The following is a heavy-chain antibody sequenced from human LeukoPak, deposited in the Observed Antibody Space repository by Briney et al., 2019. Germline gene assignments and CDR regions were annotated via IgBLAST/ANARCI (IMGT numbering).Heavy chain of an antibody. D-gene: IGHD3-22*01. J-gene: IGHJ3*02. V-gene: IGHV4-39*07. CDR1: GGSISSYY. CDR2: IFYSGST. Sequence: SETLSLTCTDSGGSISSYYWGWIRQPPGKGLEWIGNIFYSGSTYYSPSLRSRVTISLDTSRNQFSLKLNSVTAADTAVYYCAKSNGYGLVDIWGQGTMVTVSS. CDR3: AKSNGYGLVDI.